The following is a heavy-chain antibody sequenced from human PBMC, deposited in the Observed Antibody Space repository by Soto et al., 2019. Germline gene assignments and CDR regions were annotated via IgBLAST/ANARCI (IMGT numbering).Heavy chain of an antibody. D-gene: IGHD6-13*01. V-gene: IGHV1-18*01. CDR1: GFTFTSYG. J-gene: IGHJ4*02. CDR2: VSAYNGNT. CDR3: SRGGSSWQPHKDY. Sequence: QVQLVQSGAEVKKPGASMKVSCKASGFTFTSYGISWVRQAPGQGLEWMGWVSAYNGNTHYAQKLQGRVTMTTDTSTTTAYMEPRSLRSDDTPVYYCSRGGSSWQPHKDYWGQGTLVTVSS.